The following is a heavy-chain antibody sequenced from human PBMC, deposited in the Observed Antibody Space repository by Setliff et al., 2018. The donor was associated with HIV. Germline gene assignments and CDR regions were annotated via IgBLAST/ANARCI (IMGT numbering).Heavy chain of an antibody. D-gene: IGHD2-15*01. CDR2: ISRSGDTI. Sequence: GGLRLSCAASGFTFSTYSMNWVRQAPGKGLEWVSYISRSGDTIDYADSVKGRFTISRDNAKNSVSLQMNSLRVEDTAVYYCARDDWTCSDGTCFPITFDYWGQGTLVTVSS. J-gene: IGHJ4*02. CDR3: ARDDWTCSDGTCFPITFDY. CDR1: GFTFSTYS. V-gene: IGHV3-48*01.